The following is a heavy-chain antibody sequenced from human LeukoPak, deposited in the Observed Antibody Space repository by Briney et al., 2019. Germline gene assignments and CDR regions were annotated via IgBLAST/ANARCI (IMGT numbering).Heavy chain of an antibody. Sequence: GGSLRLSCAASGFTFSSYWMRWVRQAPGKGVEWVANIKQDGREKYYVDSVKGRFTISSDNAKNSLYLQMNSLRVEDTALYYCARRAPSHDFDDWGQGTLVTVSS. CDR3: ARRAPSHDFDD. V-gene: IGHV3-7*01. J-gene: IGHJ4*02. CDR2: IKQDGREK. CDR1: GFTFSSYW.